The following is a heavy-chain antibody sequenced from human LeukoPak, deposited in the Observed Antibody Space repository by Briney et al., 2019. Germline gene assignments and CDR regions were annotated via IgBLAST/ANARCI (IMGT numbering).Heavy chain of an antibody. J-gene: IGHJ4*02. CDR2: ITGDGGRT. V-gene: IGHV3-43*02. CDR1: GFTFDDYV. Sequence: GGSLRLSCAASGFTFDDYVMHWVRQAPGKGLEWVSLITGDGGRTSYADSVRGRFTISRDNSKNSLYLQMNSLRTEDTALYYCAKDFRAGPFHYWGQGTLATVSS. CDR3: AKDFRAGPFHY.